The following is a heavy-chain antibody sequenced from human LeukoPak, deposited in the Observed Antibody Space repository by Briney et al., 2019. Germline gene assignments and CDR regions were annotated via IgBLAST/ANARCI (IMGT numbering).Heavy chain of an antibody. Sequence: GSLRLSCAASGFPFRNHAMSWVRQPPGKGLEWVSAISNGNTYYADSVRGRFTISRDDSKNMVYLQMNSLRDEDTALYYCVREAGYCASVCLKSNWFDPWGQGTLVTVSS. J-gene: IGHJ5*02. CDR3: VREAGYCASVCLKSNWFDP. V-gene: IGHV3-23*01. CDR1: GFPFRNHA. CDR2: ISNGNT. D-gene: IGHD2-21*02.